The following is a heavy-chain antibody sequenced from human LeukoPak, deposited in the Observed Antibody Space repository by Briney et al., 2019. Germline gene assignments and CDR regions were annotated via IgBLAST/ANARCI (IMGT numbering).Heavy chain of an antibody. CDR1: GYTFTGYY. CDR2: INPNSGGT. V-gene: IGHV1-2*02. Sequence: ASVKVSCKASGYTFTGYYMHWVRQAPGQGLEWMGWINPNSGGTNYAQKFQGRVTMTRDTSISTANMELSRLRSDDTAVYYCARDIVVVVAATIHRYFDYWGQGTLVTVSS. CDR3: ARDIVVVVAATIHRYFDY. D-gene: IGHD2-15*01. J-gene: IGHJ4*02.